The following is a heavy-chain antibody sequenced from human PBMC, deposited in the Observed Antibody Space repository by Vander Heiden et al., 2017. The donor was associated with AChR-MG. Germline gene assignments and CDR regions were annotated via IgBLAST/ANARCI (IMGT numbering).Heavy chain of an antibody. D-gene: IGHD4-17*01. V-gene: IGHV3-30*02. Sequence: QVQLVESGGGAVQPGGSLRPSCAASGFTLSSHGMHWVRQAPGKGLEWVAFIRYDGSNKYYADSVKGRFTISRDNSKNTLYLQMNSLRAEDTAVYYCAKELKVTVAYYYYGMDVWGQGTTVTVSS. CDR2: IRYDGSNK. CDR3: AKELKVTVAYYYYGMDV. CDR1: GFTLSSHG. J-gene: IGHJ6*02.